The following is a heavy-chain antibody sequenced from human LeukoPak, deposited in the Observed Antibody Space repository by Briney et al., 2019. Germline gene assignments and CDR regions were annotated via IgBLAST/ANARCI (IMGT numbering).Heavy chain of an antibody. J-gene: IGHJ4*02. V-gene: IGHV4-34*01. CDR1: GGSFSGYY. D-gene: IGHD5-12*01. CDR2: INHSGST. CDR3: ARGPRRGYSGYDYPGY. Sequence: AETLSLTCAVYGGSFSGYYWSWIRQPPGKGLEWIGEINHSGSTNYNSSLKSRVTISVDTSKNQFSLKLRSVTAADTAVYYCARGPRRGYSGYDYPGYWGQGTLVTVSS.